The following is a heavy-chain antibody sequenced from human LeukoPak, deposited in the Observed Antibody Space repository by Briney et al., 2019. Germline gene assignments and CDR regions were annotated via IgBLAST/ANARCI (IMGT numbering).Heavy chain of an antibody. CDR1: GFTFSSYW. J-gene: IGHJ4*02. D-gene: IGHD3-3*02. V-gene: IGHV3-74*01. Sequence: GGSLRLSGAASGFTFSSYWMHWVRQTPGKGLVWVSRINNDGSGTSYADSVKGRFTISRDNAKNTLYLQMHSLRAEDTAVYYCARDGILGSHDCWGQGTLVTVSS. CDR3: ARDGILGSHDC. CDR2: INNDGSGT.